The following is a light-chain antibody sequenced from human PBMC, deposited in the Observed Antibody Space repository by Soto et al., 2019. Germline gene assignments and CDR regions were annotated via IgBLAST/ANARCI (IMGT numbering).Light chain of an antibody. V-gene: IGKV3-20*01. J-gene: IGKJ2*01. Sequence: EIVLTQSPGTLSLSPGERATLSCRASQSVYSNYLAWYQQKPDQAPKLLIYGASSRATGIPDRFSGSGSGTDFTLTISRLEPEDFAVYFCQQYGSSLRTFGQGTNLEIK. CDR2: GAS. CDR3: QQYGSSLRT. CDR1: QSVYSNY.